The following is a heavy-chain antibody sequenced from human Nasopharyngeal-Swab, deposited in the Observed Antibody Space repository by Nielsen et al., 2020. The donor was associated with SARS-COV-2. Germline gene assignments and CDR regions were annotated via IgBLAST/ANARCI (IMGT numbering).Heavy chain of an antibody. Sequence: WIRQPPGKGLEWVSGISWNSGSIGYADSVKGRFTISRDNAKNSLYLQMNSLRAEDTALYYCAKDSGPEVATAMVGWGQGTPVTVSS. CDR2: ISWNSGSI. J-gene: IGHJ4*02. CDR3: AKDSGPEVATAMVG. V-gene: IGHV3-9*01. D-gene: IGHD5-18*01.